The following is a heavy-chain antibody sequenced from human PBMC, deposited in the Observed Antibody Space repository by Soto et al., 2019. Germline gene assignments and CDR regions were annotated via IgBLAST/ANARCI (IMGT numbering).Heavy chain of an antibody. CDR2: IYYSGST. V-gene: IGHV4-61*01. Sequence: PSETLSLTCTVSGGSVSSGSYYWSWIRQPPGKGPEWIGYIYYSGSTNYNPSLKSRVTISVDTSKNQFSLKLSSVTAADTAVYYCARDWMSASVAGYGDYYYYYGMDVWGQGTTVTVSS. CDR1: GGSVSSGSYY. D-gene: IGHD6-19*01. CDR3: ARDWMSASVAGYGDYYYYYGMDV. J-gene: IGHJ6*02.